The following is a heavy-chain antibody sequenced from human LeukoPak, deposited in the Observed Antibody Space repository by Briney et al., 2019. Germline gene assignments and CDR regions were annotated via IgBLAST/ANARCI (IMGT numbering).Heavy chain of an antibody. CDR1: GGSFCGYY. CDR3: ASLEGY. CDR2: INHSGST. Sequence: SETLSLTCAVYGGSFCGYYWSWIRQPPGKGLEWIGEINHSGSTNYNPSLKSRVTISVDTSKNQFSLKLSSVTAADTAVYYCASLEGYWGQGTLVTVSS. J-gene: IGHJ4*02. V-gene: IGHV4-34*01.